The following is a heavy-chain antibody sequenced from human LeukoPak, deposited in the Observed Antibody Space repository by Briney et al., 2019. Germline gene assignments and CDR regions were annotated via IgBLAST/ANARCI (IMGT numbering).Heavy chain of an antibody. CDR1: GFTVSSNY. Sequence: GGSLRLSCAASGFTVSSNYMSWVRQAPGKGLEWVSVIYSGGSTYYADSVKGRFTISRDNSKNTLYLQMNSLRAEDTAVYYCARVSEKWEHYFDYWGQGTLVTVSS. CDR3: ARVSEKWEHYFDY. V-gene: IGHV3-53*01. CDR2: IYSGGST. D-gene: IGHD1-26*01. J-gene: IGHJ4*02.